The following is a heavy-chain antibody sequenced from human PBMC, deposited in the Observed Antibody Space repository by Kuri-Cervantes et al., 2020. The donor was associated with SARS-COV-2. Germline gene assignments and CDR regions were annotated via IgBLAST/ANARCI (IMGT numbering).Heavy chain of an antibody. D-gene: IGHD4-17*01. CDR3: ARDLITVTHAEDY. V-gene: IGHV3-38-3*01. J-gene: IGHJ4*02. CDR2: ISGGST. Sequence: GESLKISCAASGFTVSSNEMSWVRQAPGKGLEWVSSISGGSTYYADSRKGRFTISRDNSKNTLHLQMNSLRAEDTAVYYCARDLITVTHAEDYWGQGTLVTVSS. CDR1: GFTVSSNE.